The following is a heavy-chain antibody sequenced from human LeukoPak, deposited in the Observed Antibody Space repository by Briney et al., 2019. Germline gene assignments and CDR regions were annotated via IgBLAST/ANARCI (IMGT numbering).Heavy chain of an antibody. CDR2: IYYSGST. D-gene: IGHD5-24*01. CDR1: GGSISSSSYY. V-gene: IGHV4-39*07. J-gene: IGHJ4*02. Sequence: SETLSLTCTVSGGSISSSSYYWGWIRQPPGKGLEWIGSIYYSGSTYYNPSLKSRVTISVDTSKNQFSLKLSSVTAADTAVYYCARVGERWLQSIVRGRPYYFDYWGQGTLVTVSS. CDR3: ARVGERWLQSIVRGRPYYFDY.